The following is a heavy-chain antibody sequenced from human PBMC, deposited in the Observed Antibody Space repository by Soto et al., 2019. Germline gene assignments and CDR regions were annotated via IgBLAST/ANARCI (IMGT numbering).Heavy chain of an antibody. J-gene: IGHJ5*02. CDR1: GGSISSYY. CDR2: IYYSGST. D-gene: IGHD6-13*01. V-gene: IGHV4-59*01. CDR3: ARDRTAAALGWFDP. Sequence: SETLSLTCTVSGGSISSYYWSWIRQPPGKGLEWIGYIYYSGSTNYNPSLKSRVTISVDTSKNQFSLKLSSVTAADTAVYYCARDRTAAALGWFDPWGQGTLVTVFS.